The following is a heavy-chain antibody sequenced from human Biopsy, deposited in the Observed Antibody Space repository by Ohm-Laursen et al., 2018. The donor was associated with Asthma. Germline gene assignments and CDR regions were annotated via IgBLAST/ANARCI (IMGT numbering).Heavy chain of an antibody. CDR2: NMTVFGTT. D-gene: IGHD6-19*01. V-gene: IGHV1-69*13. J-gene: IGHJ6*02. CDR1: GGTFSNFA. Sequence: GASVKVSCKAPGGTFSNFAIRWVRQAPGQGLEWLGGNMTVFGTTNYAQKFQGRVTITADESTSTAYMEVTSLRSEDTAIYYCARCQVGYSSGWSLLLKKIYYSGMDVWGQGTAVTVSS. CDR3: ARCQVGYSSGWSLLLKKIYYSGMDV.